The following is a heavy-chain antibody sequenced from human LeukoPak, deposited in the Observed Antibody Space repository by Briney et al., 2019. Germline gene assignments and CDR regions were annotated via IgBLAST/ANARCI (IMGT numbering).Heavy chain of an antibody. CDR2: IYYSRST. D-gene: IGHD5-18*01. V-gene: IGHV4-34*01. J-gene: IGHJ4*02. CDR1: GGSFSGYY. Sequence: SETLSLTCAVYGGSFSGYYWSWVRQPPGKGLEWIGSIYYSRSTYYNPSLKSRVTISVDTSKNQFSLKLSSVTAADTAVYYCARDRSSYGYSVDYWGQGTLVTVSS. CDR3: ARDRSSYGYSVDY.